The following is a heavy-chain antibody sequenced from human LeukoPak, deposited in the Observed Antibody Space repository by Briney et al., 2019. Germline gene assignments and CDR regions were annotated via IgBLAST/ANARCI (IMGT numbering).Heavy chain of an antibody. D-gene: IGHD3-16*01. CDR2: INPNSGST. V-gene: IGHV1-2*02. CDR3: ARVRAPSFTQGGFDY. Sequence: ASVKVSCKASGYTFIDYYLHWVRQAPGQGLEWMGWINPNSGSTDYAQKFQGRVTMTRDTSISTAYMELSSLRSDDTAVYHCARVRAPSFTQGGFDYWGRGTLVTVSS. J-gene: IGHJ4*02. CDR1: GYTFIDYY.